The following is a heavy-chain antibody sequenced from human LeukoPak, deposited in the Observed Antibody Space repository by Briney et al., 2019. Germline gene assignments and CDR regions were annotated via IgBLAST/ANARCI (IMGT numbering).Heavy chain of an antibody. J-gene: IGHJ1*01. CDR3: TRVDPLNDGAEYFQH. Sequence: VASVTVSCKVSGYDFRSYGISWVRQAPGQGLEWMGWSSPLSENRDYAQKFQDRFTMTTDTSTKTAHMELRSLRSDDTAVYYCTRVDPLNDGAEYFQHWGQGTLVIVSS. D-gene: IGHD1-1*01. CDR1: GYDFRSYG. CDR2: SSPLSENR. V-gene: IGHV1-18*01.